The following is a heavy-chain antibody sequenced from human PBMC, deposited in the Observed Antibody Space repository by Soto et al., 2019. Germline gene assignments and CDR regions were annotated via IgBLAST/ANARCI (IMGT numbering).Heavy chain of an antibody. CDR1: GYTFASFG. D-gene: IGHD6-25*01. Sequence: QVLLVQSGTEVKKPGASVKISCNTSGYTFASFGISWVRQVPGQGLEWMGWISASNGNTDYSQKLQGRVTMATDTSTRIAYMALKSLRSDDTAVYYCVRDPQRNDYWGQGTLVIVSS. V-gene: IGHV1-18*04. CDR3: VRDPQRNDY. CDR2: ISASNGNT. J-gene: IGHJ4*02.